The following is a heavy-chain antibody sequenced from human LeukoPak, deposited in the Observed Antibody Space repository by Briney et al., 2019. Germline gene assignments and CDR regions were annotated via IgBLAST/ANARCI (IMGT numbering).Heavy chain of an antibody. J-gene: IGHJ5*02. V-gene: IGHV4-61*02. CDR2: IYTSGST. CDR3: ARDRAVTTWFDP. Sequence: SETLSLTCTVSGCSISSGSYYWSWIRQPAGKGLEWIGRIYTSGSTNYNPSLKSRVTISVDTSKNQFSLKLSSVTAADTAVYYCARDRAVTTWFDPWGPGTLVTVSS. D-gene: IGHD4-17*01. CDR1: GCSISSGSYY.